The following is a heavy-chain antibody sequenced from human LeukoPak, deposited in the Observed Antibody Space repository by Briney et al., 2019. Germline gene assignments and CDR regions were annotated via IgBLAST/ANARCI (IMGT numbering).Heavy chain of an antibody. Sequence: GGSLRLSCAASGFTFSNYWMHWVRQAPGKGLEWVAHIKTDGSEKYYVDSVKGRFTISRDNAKNSLSLQMNSLRAEDTAVYYCVRAGADYGDYMGVMDVWGKGTTVTISS. CDR3: VRAGADYGDYMGVMDV. V-gene: IGHV3-7*04. D-gene: IGHD4-17*01. CDR1: GFTFSNYW. J-gene: IGHJ6*03. CDR2: IKTDGSEK.